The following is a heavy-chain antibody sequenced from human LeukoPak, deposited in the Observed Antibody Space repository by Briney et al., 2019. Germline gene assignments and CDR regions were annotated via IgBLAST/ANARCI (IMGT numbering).Heavy chain of an antibody. CDR3: AKPVMTTVTTYFHYYYYMDV. CDR2: ISYDGSNK. CDR1: GFTISNAW. D-gene: IGHD4-17*01. V-gene: IGHV3-30*18. J-gene: IGHJ6*03. Sequence: GGSLRLSCAASGFTISNAWMSWVRQAPGKGLEWVAVISYDGSNKYYADSVKGRFTISRDNSKNTLYLQMNSLRAEDAAVYYCAKPVMTTVTTYFHYYYYMDVWGKGTTVTVSS.